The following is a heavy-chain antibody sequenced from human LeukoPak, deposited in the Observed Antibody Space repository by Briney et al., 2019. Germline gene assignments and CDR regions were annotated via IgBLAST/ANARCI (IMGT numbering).Heavy chain of an antibody. CDR3: ARLWPMVRGALDY. V-gene: IGHV3-74*01. J-gene: IGHJ4*02. D-gene: IGHD3-10*01. CDR2: INSDGSGT. CDR1: GFTFSSYW. Sequence: GGSLRLSCAASGFTFSSYWMHWVRQAPGKGLVWVSRINSDGSGTSYADSVKGRFTISRDNAKNTLYLQMNSLRAEDTAVYYCARLWPMVRGALDYWGQGTLVTVSS.